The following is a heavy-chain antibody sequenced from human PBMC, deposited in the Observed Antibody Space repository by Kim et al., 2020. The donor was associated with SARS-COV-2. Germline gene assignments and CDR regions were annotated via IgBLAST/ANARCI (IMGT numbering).Heavy chain of an antibody. CDR2: INHSGST. D-gene: IGHD3-22*01. Sequence: SETLSLTCAVYGGSFSGYYWSWIRQPPGKGLEWIGEINHSGSTNYNPSLKSRVTISVDTSKNQFSLKLSSVTAADTAVYYCARGSLGYYYDSSGYYGAFDYGGQGTLVTVSS. CDR1: GGSFSGYY. CDR3: ARGSLGYYYDSSGYYGAFDY. V-gene: IGHV4-34*01. J-gene: IGHJ4*02.